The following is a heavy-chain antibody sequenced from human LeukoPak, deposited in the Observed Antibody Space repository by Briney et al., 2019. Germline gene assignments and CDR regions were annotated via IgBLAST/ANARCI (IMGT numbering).Heavy chain of an antibody. V-gene: IGHV3-30*14. D-gene: IGHD3-22*01. CDR1: GFTFSNYV. Sequence: GGSLRLSCAASGFTFSNYVTHWVRQAPGKGLEWVAVTSTDENLKFYADSVKGRFTISRDNSKNTLYLQMNSLRAEDTAVYYCARDFMDGKDSSGYSDYWGQGTLVTVSS. CDR3: ARDFMDGKDSSGYSDY. CDR2: TSTDENLK. J-gene: IGHJ4*02.